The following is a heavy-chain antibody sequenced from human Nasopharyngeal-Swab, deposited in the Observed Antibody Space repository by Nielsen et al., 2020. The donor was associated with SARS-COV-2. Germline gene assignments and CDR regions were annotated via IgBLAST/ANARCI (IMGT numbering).Heavy chain of an antibody. Sequence: GESLKISCAASGFTFSSYAMSWVRQAPGKGPEWVSAISGSGGSTYYADSVKGRFTISRDNSKNTLYLQMNSLRAEDTAVYYCAKPETGIQLWSTEPLDYWGQGTLVTVSS. CDR3: AKPETGIQLWSTEPLDY. CDR2: ISGSGGST. J-gene: IGHJ4*02. V-gene: IGHV3-23*01. CDR1: GFTFSSYA. D-gene: IGHD5-18*01.